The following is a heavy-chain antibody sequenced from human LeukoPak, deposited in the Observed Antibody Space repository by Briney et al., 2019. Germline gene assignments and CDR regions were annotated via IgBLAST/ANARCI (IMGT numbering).Heavy chain of an antibody. V-gene: IGHV2-5*01. J-gene: IGHJ5*01. Sequence: ESGPTLVKPTQTLTLTCTFSGFSFSTSGVGVGWIRQPPGKALEWLAIIYWNDDKHYSPSLNSRLSITKDTSKNQVVLTMTNMDPVDTATYYCAHRGQWLERGWFDSWGQGTLVTVSS. CDR3: AHRGQWLERGWFDS. D-gene: IGHD6-19*01. CDR1: GFSFSTSGVG. CDR2: IYWNDDK.